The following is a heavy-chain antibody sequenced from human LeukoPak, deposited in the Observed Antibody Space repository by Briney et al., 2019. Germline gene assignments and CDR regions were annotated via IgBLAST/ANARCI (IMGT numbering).Heavy chain of an antibody. CDR2: ISGSGGST. Sequence: PGGSLRLSCAASGFTFSSYAMSWVRQAPGKGLEWVSAISGSGGSTYYADSVKGRFTISRDNSKNTLYLQMNSLGAEDTAVYYCAKDPYYYDSSGYQTHFDYWGQGTLVTVSS. V-gene: IGHV3-23*01. D-gene: IGHD3-22*01. J-gene: IGHJ4*02. CDR1: GFTFSSYA. CDR3: AKDPYYYDSSGYQTHFDY.